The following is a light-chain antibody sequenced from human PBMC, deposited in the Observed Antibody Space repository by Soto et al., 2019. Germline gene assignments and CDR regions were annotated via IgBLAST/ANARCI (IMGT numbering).Light chain of an antibody. V-gene: IGLV2-14*01. CDR1: NSDVGGYNY. Sequence: QSALTQPASVSGSPGQSITISCTGTNSDVGGYNYVSWYQQHPGKAPELMIYEVSHRPSGVSNRFSGSKSDNKASLTISGLKAEDEADYYCSPYTSISTIDVFGNGTKATVL. CDR3: SPYTSISTIDV. J-gene: IGLJ1*01. CDR2: EVS.